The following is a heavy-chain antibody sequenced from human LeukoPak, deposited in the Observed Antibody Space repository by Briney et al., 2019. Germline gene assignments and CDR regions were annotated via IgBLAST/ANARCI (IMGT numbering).Heavy chain of an antibody. J-gene: IGHJ4*02. CDR3: ARFTDSSGYGRY. CDR2: IYHSGST. V-gene: IGHV4-38-2*01. Sequence: SETLSLTCAVSGYSISSGYYWGWVRQPPGKGLEWIGSIYHSGSTYYNPSLKSRVTISVDTSKNQFSLKLSSVTAADTAVYYCARFTDSSGYGRYWGQGTLVTVSS. CDR1: GYSISSGYY. D-gene: IGHD3-22*01.